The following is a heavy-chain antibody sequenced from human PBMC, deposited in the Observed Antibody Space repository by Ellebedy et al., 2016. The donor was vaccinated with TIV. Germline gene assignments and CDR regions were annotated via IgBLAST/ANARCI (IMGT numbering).Heavy chain of an antibody. CDR3: ARQGRYYGSGSYGDFDP. Sequence: MPSETLSLTCIVSGGSISPHFWSWIRQSPEKGLEWLGYVSYSGSTNYNPSLNGRVTMSIDTSKKQFTLQMKSVTAADTAVYYCARQGRYYGSGSYGDFDPWGRGALVIVSA. V-gene: IGHV4-59*08. CDR1: GGSISPHF. D-gene: IGHD3-10*01. CDR2: VSYSGST. J-gene: IGHJ5*02.